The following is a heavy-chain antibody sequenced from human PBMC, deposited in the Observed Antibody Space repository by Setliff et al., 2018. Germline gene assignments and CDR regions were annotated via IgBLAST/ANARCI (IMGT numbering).Heavy chain of an antibody. Sequence: ASVKVSCKASGYTFTSYAMHWVRQAPGQRLEWLGWINAGNGNTKYSQKFQGRVTITRDTSASTAYMELSSLRSEDPAVYDCAGWGTAMVSFSDYWGQGTLVTVSS. CDR2: INAGNGNT. D-gene: IGHD5-18*01. J-gene: IGHJ4*02. CDR3: AGWGTAMVSFSDY. V-gene: IGHV1-3*01. CDR1: GYTFTSYA.